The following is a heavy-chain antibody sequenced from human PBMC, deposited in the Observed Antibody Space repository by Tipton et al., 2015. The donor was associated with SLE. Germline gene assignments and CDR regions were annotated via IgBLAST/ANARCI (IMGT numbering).Heavy chain of an antibody. CDR2: IRYDTGDT. Sequence: SLRLSCAASGFTFSRAGMHWVRQAPGKGLEWAAFIRYDTGDTYYADSVRGRFTISRDNSKNTIYLQMNSLRAEDTAVYYCAKDKGANSLDYWGQGTLVTVSS. CDR1: GFTFSRAG. CDR3: AKDKGANSLDY. D-gene: IGHD1-1*01. V-gene: IGHV3-30*02. J-gene: IGHJ4*02.